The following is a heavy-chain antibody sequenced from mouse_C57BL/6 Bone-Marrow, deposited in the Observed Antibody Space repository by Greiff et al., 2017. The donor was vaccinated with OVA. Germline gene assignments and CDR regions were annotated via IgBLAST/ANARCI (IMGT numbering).Heavy chain of an antibody. CDR1: GYTFTSYW. V-gene: IGHV1-69*01. J-gene: IGHJ2*01. Sequence: QVQLQQPGAELVMPGASVKLSCKASGYTFTSYWMHWVKQRPGQGLEWIGEIDPSDSYTNYNQKFKGKSTLTVDKSSSTAYMQLSSLTSEDSAVYYCAILPLTAQALYYFDYWGQGTTLTVSS. CDR2: IDPSDSYT. CDR3: AILPLTAQALYYFDY. D-gene: IGHD3-2*02.